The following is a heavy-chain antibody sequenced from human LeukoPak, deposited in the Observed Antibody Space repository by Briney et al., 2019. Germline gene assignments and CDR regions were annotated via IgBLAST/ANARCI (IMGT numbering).Heavy chain of an antibody. CDR1: GYSISSGYY. CDR3: ARVGATKYFDY. J-gene: IGHJ4*02. D-gene: IGHD1-26*01. CDR2: IYHSGST. V-gene: IGHV4-38-2*02. Sequence: SETLSLTCTVSGYSISSGYYGGWIRQPPGKGLEWIGSIYHSGSTYYNPSLKSRVTISVDTSKNQFSLKLSSVTAADTAVYYCARVGATKYFDYWGQGTLVTVSS.